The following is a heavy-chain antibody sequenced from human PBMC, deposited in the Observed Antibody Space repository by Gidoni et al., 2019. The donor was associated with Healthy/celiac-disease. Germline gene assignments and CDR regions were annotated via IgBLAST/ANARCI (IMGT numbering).Heavy chain of an antibody. CDR3: AKGDYGDKNFDY. Sequence: EVQLLESGGGLGQPGGSLRLSCAASGFTFSSYAMSWVRQAPWTGLEWVSAISGSGGSTYYADSVKGRFTISRDNSKNTLYLQMNSLRAEDTAVYYCAKGDYGDKNFDYWGQGTLVTVSS. CDR1: GFTFSSYA. V-gene: IGHV3-23*01. D-gene: IGHD4-17*01. J-gene: IGHJ4*02. CDR2: ISGSGGST.